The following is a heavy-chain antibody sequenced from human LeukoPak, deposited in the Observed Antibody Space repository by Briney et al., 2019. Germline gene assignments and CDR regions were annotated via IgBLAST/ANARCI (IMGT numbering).Heavy chain of an antibody. CDR2: ISWNSGSI. CDR3: AKDGLAYYYDSSGNFDY. D-gene: IGHD3-22*01. J-gene: IGHJ4*02. CDR1: GFTFDDYA. V-gene: IGHV3-9*01. Sequence: GRSLRLSCAASGFTFDDYAMHWVRQAPGKGLEWVSGISWNSGSIGYADSVKGRFTISRDNAKNSLYLQMNSLRAEDTALYYCAKDGLAYYYDSSGNFDYWGQGTLVTVSS.